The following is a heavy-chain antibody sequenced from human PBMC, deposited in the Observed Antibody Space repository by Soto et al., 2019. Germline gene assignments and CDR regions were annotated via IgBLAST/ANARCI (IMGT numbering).Heavy chain of an antibody. CDR1: GYTFTSYG. CDR2: ISAYNGNT. V-gene: IGHV1-18*01. D-gene: IGHD2-15*01. Sequence: EASVKVSCKASGYTFTSYGSSWVRQAPGQGLEWMGWISAYNGNTNYAQKLQGRVTMTTDTSTSTAYMELRSLRSDDTAVYYCARDLSGVVRIPADYWGQGTLVTVSS. J-gene: IGHJ4*02. CDR3: ARDLSGVVRIPADY.